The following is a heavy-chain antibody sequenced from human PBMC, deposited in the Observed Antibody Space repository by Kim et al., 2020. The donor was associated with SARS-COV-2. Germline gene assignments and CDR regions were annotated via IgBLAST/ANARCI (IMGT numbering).Heavy chain of an antibody. J-gene: IGHJ4*02. D-gene: IGHD3-10*01. Sequence: AESGKGRFTISRGNAKNTLYLQMNSLRVEDTAVHYCARGITKVRGVKASDYWGQGTLVTVSS. V-gene: IGHV3-74*01. CDR3: ARGITKVRGVKASDY.